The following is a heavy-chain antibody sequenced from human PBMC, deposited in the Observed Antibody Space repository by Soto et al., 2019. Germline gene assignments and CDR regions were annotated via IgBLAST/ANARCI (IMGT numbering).Heavy chain of an antibody. Sequence: SVKVSCKASGGTFSSYAISWVRQAPGQGLEWMGGIIPIFGTANYAQKFQGRVTITADKSTSTAYMELSSLRSEDTAVYYCARVRYQLAPPVGMDGWCQRTTVTVS. V-gene: IGHV1-69*06. CDR3: ARVRYQLAPPVGMDG. CDR1: GGTFSSYA. CDR2: IIPIFGTA. D-gene: IGHD6-6*01. J-gene: IGHJ6*02.